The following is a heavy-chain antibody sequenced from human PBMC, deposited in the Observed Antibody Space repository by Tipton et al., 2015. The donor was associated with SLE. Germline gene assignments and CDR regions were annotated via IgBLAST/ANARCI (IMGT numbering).Heavy chain of an antibody. J-gene: IGHJ6*02. CDR1: GYSISSGYY. D-gene: IGHD2-8*02. CDR2: IYHSGST. CDR3: ARVSTGFYYYYGMDV. V-gene: IGHV4-38-2*01. Sequence: LRLTCAVSGYSISSGYYWGWIRQPPGKGLEWIGSIYHSGSTYYNPSLKSRVTISVDTSKNQFSLKLSSVTAADTAVYYCARVSTGFYYYYGMDVWGQGTTVTVSS.